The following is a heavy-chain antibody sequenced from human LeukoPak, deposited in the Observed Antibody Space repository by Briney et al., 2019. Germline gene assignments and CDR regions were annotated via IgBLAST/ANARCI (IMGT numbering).Heavy chain of an antibody. Sequence: SGTLSLTCAVYGGSFSGYSWTWIRQPPGKGLEWIGESNPSGDTNYSPSLKSRATISVDTSKNQFSLKLNSVTVADTAVYYCARGNPTITMAWGNAFDIWGRGTMVTVSS. CDR3: ARGNPTITMAWGNAFDI. D-gene: IGHD3-10*01. J-gene: IGHJ3*02. CDR1: GGSFSGYS. CDR2: SNPSGDT. V-gene: IGHV4-34*01.